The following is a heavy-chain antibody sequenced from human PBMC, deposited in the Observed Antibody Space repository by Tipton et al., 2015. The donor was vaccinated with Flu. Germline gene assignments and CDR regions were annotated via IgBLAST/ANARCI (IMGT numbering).Heavy chain of an antibody. V-gene: IGHV4-61*02. CDR1: GDSVTSGNYY. CDR2: VSSSGST. J-gene: IGHJ5*02. CDR3: TRGTIYYDSRGFKYYRFGP. Sequence: TLSLTCTVSGDSVTSGNYYWTWIRQSAGKGLEWIGRVSSSGSTRYNPSLKGRATISLDMSRNQFSLKLISVTAADTAVYYCTRGTIYYDSRGFKYYRFGPWGQGSLVSVSS. D-gene: IGHD3-22*01.